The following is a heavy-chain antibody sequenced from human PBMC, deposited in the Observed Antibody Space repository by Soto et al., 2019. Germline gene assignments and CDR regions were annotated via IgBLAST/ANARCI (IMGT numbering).Heavy chain of an antibody. Sequence: QVQLVQSGAEVKKPGSSVKVSCKASGDTDTNYVISWVRQAPGQGLEWMGGIFPKFGTTYSAQKLQDRLTITADESTSTVYMQLSSLRLDDTSVYYCEAEMTFGKLSVVWGQGTTVTVSS. CDR2: IFPKFGTT. CDR1: GDTDTNYV. V-gene: IGHV1-69*01. J-gene: IGHJ6*02. CDR3: EAEMTFGKLSVV. D-gene: IGHD3-16*02.